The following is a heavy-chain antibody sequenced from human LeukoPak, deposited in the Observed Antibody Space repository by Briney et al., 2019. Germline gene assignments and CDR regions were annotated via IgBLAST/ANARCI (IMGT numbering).Heavy chain of an antibody. Sequence: ASVKVSCKASGYTFTSYGISWVRQAPGQGLEWMGWISAYNGNTNYAQKLQGRVTMTTDTSTSTAYMELRSLRSDDTAVYYCARVRYSSSQNLYDYWGQGTLVTVSS. CDR1: GYTFTSYG. V-gene: IGHV1-18*01. J-gene: IGHJ4*02. D-gene: IGHD6-13*01. CDR2: ISAYNGNT. CDR3: ARVRYSSSQNLYDY.